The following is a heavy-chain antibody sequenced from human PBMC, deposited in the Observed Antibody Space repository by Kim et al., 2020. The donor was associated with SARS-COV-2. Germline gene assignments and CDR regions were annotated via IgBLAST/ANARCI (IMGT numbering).Heavy chain of an antibody. D-gene: IGHD6-19*01. Sequence: GGSLRLSCAASGFTVSSNYMSWVRQAPGKGLEWVSVIYSGGSTYYADSVKGRFTISRDNSKNTLYLQMNSLRAEDTAVYYCARDHRSGWSNWFDPWGQGTLVTVSS. V-gene: IGHV3-53*01. CDR1: GFTVSSNY. J-gene: IGHJ5*02. CDR2: IYSGGST. CDR3: ARDHRSGWSNWFDP.